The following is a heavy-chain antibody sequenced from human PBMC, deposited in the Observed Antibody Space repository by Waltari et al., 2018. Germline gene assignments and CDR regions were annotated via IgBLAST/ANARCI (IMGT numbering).Heavy chain of an antibody. CDR2: LNGDGSIT. D-gene: IGHD6-13*01. J-gene: IGHJ2*01. CDR3: TRGGSRTTNWYLHP. CDR1: GFTLTSYW. Sequence: EVQLVESGGGLVQPGGSLRLSCAASGFTLTSYWLHWVRHAPGKGLEWVSRLNGDGSITTYADSVKGRFTISRDDAKNTVYLQMNSLRDDDSAVYYCTRGGSRTTNWYLHPWGRGTLVTVSS. V-gene: IGHV3-74*01.